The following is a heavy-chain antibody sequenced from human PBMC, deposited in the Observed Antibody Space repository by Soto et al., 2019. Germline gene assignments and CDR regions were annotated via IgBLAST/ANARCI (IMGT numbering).Heavy chain of an antibody. CDR1: GGSISSSNW. J-gene: IGHJ4*02. D-gene: IGHD3-22*01. Sequence: PSETLSLTCAVSGGSISSSNWWSWVRQPPGKGLEWIGEIYHSGSTNYNPSLKSRVTISVDKSKNQFSLKLSSVTAADTAVYYCARAAYYDSSGYFYLIFDYWGQGTLVTVSS. CDR3: ARAAYYDSSGYFYLIFDY. CDR2: IYHSGST. V-gene: IGHV4-4*02.